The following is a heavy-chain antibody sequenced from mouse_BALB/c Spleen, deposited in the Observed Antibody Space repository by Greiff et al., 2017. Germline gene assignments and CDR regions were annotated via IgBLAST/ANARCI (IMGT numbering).Heavy chain of an antibody. CDR1: GFTFSSYA. Sequence: EVHLVESGGGLVKPGGSLKLSCAASGFTFSSYAMSWVRQTPEKRLEWVATISSGGSYTYYPDSVKGRFTISRDNAKNTLYLQMSSLRSEDTAMYYCARHWVYYDYDVPFDYWGQGTTLTVSS. D-gene: IGHD2-4*01. CDR2: ISSGGSYT. J-gene: IGHJ2*01. V-gene: IGHV5-9-3*01. CDR3: ARHWVYYDYDVPFDY.